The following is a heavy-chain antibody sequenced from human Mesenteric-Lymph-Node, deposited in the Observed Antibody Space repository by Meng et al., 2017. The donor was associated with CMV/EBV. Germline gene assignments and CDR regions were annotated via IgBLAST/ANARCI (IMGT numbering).Heavy chain of an antibody. CDR1: GGSISNYY. V-gene: IGHV4-59*01. J-gene: IGHJ6*02. Sequence: SETLSLTCTVSGGSISNYYWSWIRQPPGKGLEWIGYIYHSGSTNYNPSLKSRVTISVDTSKNQFSLKLSSVTAADTAVYYCAREGYYGMDVWGQGTTVTVSS. CDR3: AREGYYGMDV. CDR2: IYHSGST.